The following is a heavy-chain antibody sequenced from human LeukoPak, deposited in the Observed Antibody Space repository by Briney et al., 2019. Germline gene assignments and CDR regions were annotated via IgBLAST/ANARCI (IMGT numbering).Heavy chain of an antibody. CDR3: ARSVVVVPAASAEFDP. Sequence: SETLSLTRTVSGGSISSYYWRWIRQPPGKGLEWIGYIYYSGSTNYNPSLKSRVTISVDTSKNQFSLKLSSVTAADTAVYYCARSVVVVPAASAEFDPWGQGTLVTVSS. D-gene: IGHD2-2*01. V-gene: IGHV4-59*08. J-gene: IGHJ5*02. CDR1: GGSISSYY. CDR2: IYYSGST.